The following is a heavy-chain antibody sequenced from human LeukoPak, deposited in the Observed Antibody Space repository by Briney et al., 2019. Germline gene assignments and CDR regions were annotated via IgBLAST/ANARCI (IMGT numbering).Heavy chain of an antibody. V-gene: IGHV4-39*01. CDR3: ARQEGGSGWYYFDY. CDR2: IYSSGST. J-gene: IGHJ4*02. D-gene: IGHD6-19*01. Sequence: SETLSLTCIASGGSINNNNNYWGWIRQPPGKGLEWIGNIYSSGSTHYNPSLKSRVTISVDTSKNQFSLKLSSVTAADTAVYYCARQEGGSGWYYFDYWGPGTLVTVSS. CDR1: GGSINNNNNY.